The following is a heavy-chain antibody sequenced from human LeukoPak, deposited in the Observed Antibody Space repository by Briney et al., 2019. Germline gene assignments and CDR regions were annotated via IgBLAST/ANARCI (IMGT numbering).Heavy chain of an antibody. Sequence: SETLSLTCTVSGASISSYHWSWIRQPAGEGLEWIGRIYTSGSTNYNPSLKSRVTISVDTSKNQFSLKLSSVTAADTAVYYCARGSRDYYYDSSGYPYYFDYWGQGTLVTVSS. J-gene: IGHJ4*02. V-gene: IGHV4-4*07. D-gene: IGHD3-22*01. CDR1: GASISSYH. CDR2: IYTSGST. CDR3: ARGSRDYYYDSSGYPYYFDY.